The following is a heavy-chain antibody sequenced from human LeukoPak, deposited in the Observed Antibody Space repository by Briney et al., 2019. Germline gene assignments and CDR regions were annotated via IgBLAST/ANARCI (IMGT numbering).Heavy chain of an antibody. CDR1: GYTLTELS. Sequence: GASVKVSCKVSGYTLTELSMHWVRQAPGQGLEWMGGIIPIFGTANYAQKFQGRVTITADKSTSTAYMELSSLRSEDTAVYYCARRGKDGYNVSSETYYYYMDVWGKGTTVTVSS. CDR3: ARRGKDGYNVSSETYYYYMDV. D-gene: IGHD5-24*01. J-gene: IGHJ6*03. V-gene: IGHV1-69*06. CDR2: IIPIFGTA.